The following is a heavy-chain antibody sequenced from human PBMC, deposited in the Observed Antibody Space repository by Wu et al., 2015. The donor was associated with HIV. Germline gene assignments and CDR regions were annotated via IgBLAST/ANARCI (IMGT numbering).Heavy chain of an antibody. CDR3: AGQNYDMGAFDP. Sequence: QVQLVQSGAEVKKPGASVKVSCKASGYTFSGFYMHWVRQAPGQGLEWMGSINPNSGGTNYAQKFQGRVTLTRDTSISTAYMELSRLRSDDTAVYYCAGQNYDMGAFDPVGPGNPGHRLL. J-gene: IGHJ5*02. CDR2: INPNSGGT. D-gene: IGHD3-3*01. CDR1: GYTFSGFY. V-gene: IGHV1-2*02.